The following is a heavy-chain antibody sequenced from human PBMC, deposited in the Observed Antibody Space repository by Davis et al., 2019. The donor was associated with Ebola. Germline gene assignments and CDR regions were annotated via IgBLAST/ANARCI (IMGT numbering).Heavy chain of an antibody. Sequence: ASVTVSCKASGYSFNKYGISWVRQPPGQELEWMGWISAYNGDTHYAQTLQGRVTITTDTSTTTAYMELRSLRTDDTAVYYCARSVTMIQPGTWFDPWGQGTLVTVSS. CDR2: ISAYNGDT. CDR1: GYSFNKYG. J-gene: IGHJ5*02. CDR3: ARSVTMIQPGTWFDP. D-gene: IGHD3-22*01. V-gene: IGHV1-18*01.